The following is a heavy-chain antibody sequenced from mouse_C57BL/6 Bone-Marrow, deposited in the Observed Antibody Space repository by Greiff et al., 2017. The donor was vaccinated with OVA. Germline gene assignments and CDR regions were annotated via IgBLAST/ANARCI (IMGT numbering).Heavy chain of an antibody. J-gene: IGHJ4*01. Sequence: VQLQQSGAELVRPGASVTLSCKASGYTFTGYEMHWVKQTPVHGLEWIGAIDPGSGGTAYNQTFKGKAILTADKSSSTAYMQLRSLTSEDSAVSYSTRGYINYYAMDYWGQGTSVTVSS. D-gene: IGHD2-5*01. CDR3: TRGYINYYAMDY. V-gene: IGHV1-15*01. CDR1: GYTFTGYE. CDR2: IDPGSGGT.